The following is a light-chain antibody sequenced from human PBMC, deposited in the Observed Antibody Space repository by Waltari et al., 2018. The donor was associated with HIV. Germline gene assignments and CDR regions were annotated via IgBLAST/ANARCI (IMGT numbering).Light chain of an antibody. J-gene: IGKJ2*01. CDR3: HQYYSTPPT. CDR1: QNLFYSFNNKNY. CDR2: WAS. V-gene: IGKV4-1*01. Sequence: DIVMTQSPDSLAVSLGGSTTIICMSSQNLFYSFNNKNYLAWYQHKPGQPPKLLFYWASTRESGVPDRFSGSGSGTNFTLTISSLQADDVAVYFCHQYYSTPPTFGQGTKLEI.